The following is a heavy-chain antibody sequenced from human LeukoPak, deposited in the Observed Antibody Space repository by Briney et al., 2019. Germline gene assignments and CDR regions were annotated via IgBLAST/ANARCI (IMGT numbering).Heavy chain of an antibody. J-gene: IGHJ4*02. Sequence: GESLKISCKGSGYSFTRYWIGWVRQVPGKGLEWMGIIYPGDSNTRYSPSFQGHVTVSAGKSISTAYLQWSRLKASDTAMYYCARHEPYYYGSGSHFDYWGQGTLVTVSS. CDR1: GYSFTRYW. V-gene: IGHV5-51*01. D-gene: IGHD3-10*01. CDR2: IYPGDSNT. CDR3: ARHEPYYYGSGSHFDY.